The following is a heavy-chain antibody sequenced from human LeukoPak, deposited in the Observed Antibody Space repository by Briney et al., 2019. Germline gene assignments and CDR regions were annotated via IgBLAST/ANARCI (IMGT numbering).Heavy chain of an antibody. CDR1: GFTVSSNY. D-gene: IGHD3-22*01. J-gene: IGHJ4*02. CDR2: IYSGGST. V-gene: IGHV3-66*01. Sequence: GGSLRLSCAASGFTVSSNYMSWVRQAPGEGLEWVSVIYSGGSTYYADSVKGRFTISRDNSKNTLYLQMNSLRAEDTAVYYCARAGYDSSGYGHDYWGQGTLVTVSS. CDR3: ARAGYDSSGYGHDY.